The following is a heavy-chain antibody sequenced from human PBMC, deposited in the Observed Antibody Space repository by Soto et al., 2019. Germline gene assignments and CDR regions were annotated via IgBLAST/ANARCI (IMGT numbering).Heavy chain of an antibody. CDR2: IVPTVDTS. CDR3: VRVVAIPGYPDN. Sequence: QVQLVQSGAEVRQPASSVKVSCKTSGATFSSYAITWVRQAPGQGLEWMGGIVPTVDTSTYAQKFQGRVTITADKSTTTVYMELSSLRSDDTAVYYCVRVVAIPGYPDNWGQGTLVTVSS. J-gene: IGHJ4*02. D-gene: IGHD5-12*01. CDR1: GATFSSYA. V-gene: IGHV1-69*14.